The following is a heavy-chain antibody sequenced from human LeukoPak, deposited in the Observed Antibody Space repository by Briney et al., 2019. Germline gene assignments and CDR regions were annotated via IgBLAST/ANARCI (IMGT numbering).Heavy chain of an antibody. J-gene: IGHJ6*02. CDR2: IIPIFGTA. D-gene: IGHD3-3*01. V-gene: IGHV1-69*05. CDR1: GGTFSSYA. CDR3: ARVLRFLEWPPYYYYYYGMDV. Sequence: SVKVSCKASGGTFSSYAISWVRQAPGQGLEWMGGIIPIFGTANYAQKFQGRVTITTDESTSTAYMELSSLRSEDTAVYYCARVLRFLEWPPYYYYYYGMDVWGQGTTVTVSS.